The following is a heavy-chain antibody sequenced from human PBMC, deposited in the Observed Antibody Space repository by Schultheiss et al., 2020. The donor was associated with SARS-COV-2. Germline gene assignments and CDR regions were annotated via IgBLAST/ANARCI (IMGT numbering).Heavy chain of an antibody. CDR3: ARDRNWYYPYYYYGMDV. J-gene: IGHJ6*02. CDR1: GGSFSGYY. V-gene: IGHV4-34*01. CDR2: INHSGST. Sequence: SETLSLTCAVYGGSFSGYYWSWIRQPPGKGLEWIGEINHSGSTNYNPSLKSRVTISVDTSKNQFSLKLSSVTAADTAVYYCARDRNWYYPYYYYGMDVWGQGTTVTVSS. D-gene: IGHD1-7*01.